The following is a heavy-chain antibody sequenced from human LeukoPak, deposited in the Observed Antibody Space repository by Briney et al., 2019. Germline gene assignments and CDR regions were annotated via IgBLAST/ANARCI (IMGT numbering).Heavy chain of an antibody. V-gene: IGHV4-61*02. J-gene: IGHJ6*03. CDR3: AREMITFGGVIVIYYYYYYMDV. D-gene: IGHD3-16*02. CDR1: GGSISSGSYY. Sequence: PSQTLSLTCTVSGGSISSGSYYWSWIRQPAGKGLEWIGRIYTSGSTNYNPSLKSRVTISVDTSKNQFSLKLSSVTAADTAVYYCAREMITFGGVIVIYYYYYYMDVWGKGSTVTVSS. CDR2: IYTSGST.